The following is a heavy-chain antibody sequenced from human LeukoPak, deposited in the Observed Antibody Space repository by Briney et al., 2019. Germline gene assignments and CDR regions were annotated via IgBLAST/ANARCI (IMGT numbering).Heavy chain of an antibody. J-gene: IGHJ4*02. D-gene: IGHD3-3*01. V-gene: IGHV4-39*01. CDR3: QSRYLEWLLEY. CDR1: GGSINSNNYY. CDR2: IYSSGSA. Sequence: PSETLSLTCTVSGGSINSNNYYWGWIRQPPGKGLEWIGSIYSSGSAYYNPSLKSRVTISVDTSKNQSSLRLSSVTAADTAVYYCQSRYLEWLLEYWGQGTLVTVSS.